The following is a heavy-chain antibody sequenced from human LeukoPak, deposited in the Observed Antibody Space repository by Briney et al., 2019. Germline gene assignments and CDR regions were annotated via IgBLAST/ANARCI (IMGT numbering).Heavy chain of an antibody. J-gene: IGHJ4*02. Sequence: GSLRLSCAASGFTFDDYGMSWVRQAPGKGLEWVGRIKSKTDGGTTDYAAPVKGRFTISRDDSKNTLYLQMNSLKTEDTAAYYCTTLPGSYYREGIDYWGQGTLVTVSS. V-gene: IGHV3-15*01. CDR2: IKSKTDGGTT. CDR3: TTLPGSYYREGIDY. D-gene: IGHD3-10*01. CDR1: GFTFDDYG.